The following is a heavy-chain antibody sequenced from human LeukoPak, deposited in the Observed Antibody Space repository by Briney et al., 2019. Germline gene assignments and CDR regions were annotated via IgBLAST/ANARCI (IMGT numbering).Heavy chain of an antibody. CDR3: ARDVGDFGVVTRN. D-gene: IGHD3-3*01. CDR2: INNDGSST. J-gene: IGHJ4*02. V-gene: IGHV3-74*01. Sequence: SLRLSCGASGFTFSSYWMHWVRQAPGKGLVWVSRINNDGSSTSYADSVQGRFTISRDNAKNTLYLQMNSLRAEDTAVYYCARDVGDFGVVTRNWGQGTLVTVSS. CDR1: GFTFSSYW.